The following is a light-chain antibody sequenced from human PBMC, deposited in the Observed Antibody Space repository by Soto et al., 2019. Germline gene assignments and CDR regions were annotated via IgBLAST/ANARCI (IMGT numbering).Light chain of an antibody. CDR1: QNLLHTNGYYY. CDR2: LGS. CDR3: MQALQIPWT. Sequence: DIVMTQSPLSLPVTPGEPASISCRSSQNLLHTNGYYYLDWYLQKPGQSPQLLIYLGSNRASGVPDRFSGGGSGTDFTLKISRVEAEDVGVYYCMQALQIPWTFGHGTKVEIK. J-gene: IGKJ1*01. V-gene: IGKV2-28*01.